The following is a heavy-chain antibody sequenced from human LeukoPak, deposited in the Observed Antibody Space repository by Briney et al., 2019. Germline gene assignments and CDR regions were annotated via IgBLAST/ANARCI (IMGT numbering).Heavy chain of an antibody. CDR1: GVSFSSSIFY. Sequence: PSETLSLTCTVSGVSFSSSIFYWGWIRQPPGKGLEWVGTIYYSGSTYYNTSFKGRVTISVDASTIHFSLKVRSVTAADTAVYYCGKQFIQDYGSANSFEYWGQGILVTVSS. D-gene: IGHD3-10*01. J-gene: IGHJ4*02. CDR2: IYYSGST. CDR3: GKQFIQDYGSANSFEY. V-gene: IGHV4-39*01.